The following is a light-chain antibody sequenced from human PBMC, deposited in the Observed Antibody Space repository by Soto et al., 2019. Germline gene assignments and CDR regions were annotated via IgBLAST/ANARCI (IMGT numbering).Light chain of an antibody. V-gene: IGLV2-14*03. CDR1: SSDIGSYNY. CDR3: GSYTRDKTLV. Sequence: QSALTQPASVSGSPGQSITISCTGTSSDIGSYNYVSWYQQHPGEVPRLLIYDVSNRPSGVSNRFSGSKSGNTASLTISGIQAEDEADYYCGSYTRDKTLVFGGGTKLTVL. CDR2: DVS. J-gene: IGLJ2*01.